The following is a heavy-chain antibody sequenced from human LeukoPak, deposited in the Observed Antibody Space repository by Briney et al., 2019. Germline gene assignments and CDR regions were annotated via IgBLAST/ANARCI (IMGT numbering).Heavy chain of an antibody. J-gene: IGHJ4*02. D-gene: IGHD6-13*01. CDR3: ARKFISIWSFDY. CDR2: IFYSGST. CDR1: GGALSRYH. Sequence: FGTLCPSCTLSGGALSRYHCSCGPQPPGKGLEWMGYIFYSGSTDYNPSLKSRVTISVDTSKNQFSLKLISMTAADTAVYYCARKFISIWSFDYWGQGTLVTVSS. V-gene: IGHV4-59*01.